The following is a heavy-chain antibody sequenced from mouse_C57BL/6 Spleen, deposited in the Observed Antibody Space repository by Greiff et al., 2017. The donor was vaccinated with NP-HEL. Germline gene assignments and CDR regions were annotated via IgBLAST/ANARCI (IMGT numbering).Heavy chain of an antibody. D-gene: IGHD2-3*01. CDR3: ARRWLLREYYAMDY. CDR2: IYPSDSET. CDR1: GYTFTSYW. V-gene: IGHV1-61*01. Sequence: VQLQQPGAELVRPGSSVKLSCKASGYTFTSYWMDWVKQRPGQGLEWIGNIYPSDSETHYNQKFKDKATLTVDKSSSTAYMQLSSLTSEDAAVYYCARRWLLREYYAMDYWGQGTSVTVSS. J-gene: IGHJ4*01.